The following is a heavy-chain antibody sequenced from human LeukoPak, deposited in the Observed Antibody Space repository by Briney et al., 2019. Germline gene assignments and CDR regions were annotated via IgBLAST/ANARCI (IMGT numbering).Heavy chain of an antibody. CDR2: IYYSGTT. J-gene: IGHJ4*02. V-gene: IGHV4-59*01. CDR1: GDSISSYY. D-gene: IGHD6-13*01. Sequence: SETLSLTCNVSGDSISSYYWSWIRKPPGKGLEWIGYIYYSGTTNYNPSLKSRVTISVDASKNQFSLKLSSVTAADTAVYYCARGVYIAAAQYGYWGQGTLVTVSS. CDR3: ARGVYIAAAQYGY.